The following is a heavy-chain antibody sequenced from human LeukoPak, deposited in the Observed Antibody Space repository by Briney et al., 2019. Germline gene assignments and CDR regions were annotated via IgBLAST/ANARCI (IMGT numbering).Heavy chain of an antibody. Sequence: SETLSLTCTVSGGSISNGGYYWSWIRQPPGRGLEWIGYIYYSGSTDYNPSLKSRVTISVDTSKNQFSLHLSSVTAADTAVYYCARVVLTTVELRFDYWGQGSLVTVSS. CDR1: GGSISNGGYY. CDR2: IYYSGST. CDR3: ARVVLTTVELRFDY. D-gene: IGHD2-21*02. J-gene: IGHJ4*02. V-gene: IGHV4-31*03.